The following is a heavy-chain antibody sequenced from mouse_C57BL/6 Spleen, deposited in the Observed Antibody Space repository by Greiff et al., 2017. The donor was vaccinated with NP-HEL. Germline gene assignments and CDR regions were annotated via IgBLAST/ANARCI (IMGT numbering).Heavy chain of an antibody. CDR2: ISSGSSTI. V-gene: IGHV5-17*01. CDR1: GFTFSDYG. J-gene: IGHJ2*01. Sequence: EVQLVESGGGLVKPGGSLKLSCAASGFTFSDYGMHWVRQAPEKGLEWVAYISSGSSTIYYADTVKGRFTISRDNAKNTLFLQMTSLRSEDTAMYYCARQYGSRYYFDYWGQGSTLTVSS. D-gene: IGHD1-1*01. CDR3: ARQYGSRYYFDY.